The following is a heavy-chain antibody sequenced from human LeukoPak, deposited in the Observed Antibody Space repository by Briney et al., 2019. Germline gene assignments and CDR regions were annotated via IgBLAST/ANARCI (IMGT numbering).Heavy chain of an antibody. CDR1: GFTFSGSA. CDR3: ARQSGAAIPFVY. D-gene: IGHD2-2*02. J-gene: IGHJ4*02. CDR2: IKSKGNSHAT. V-gene: IGHV3-73*01. Sequence: PGGSLKLSCEASGFTFSGSAMHWVRQASGKGLEWLGHIKSKGNSHATAYAASLKGRFTISRDDSKNTAYLQSNNLETEDTAMYYCARQSGAAIPFVYWGQGTLATVSS.